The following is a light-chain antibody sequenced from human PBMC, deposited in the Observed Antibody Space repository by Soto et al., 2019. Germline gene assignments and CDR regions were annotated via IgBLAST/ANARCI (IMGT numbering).Light chain of an antibody. CDR3: HQYYSYPST. Sequence: DIQMTQSPSTLSASVGDRVTITCRASQSVSNWLAWYQQKRGKAPKLLIYAASTLQSGVPSRFSGSGSGTDFTLTISCLQSEDFATYYCHQYYSYPSTFGQGTKVDIK. V-gene: IGKV1-5*01. J-gene: IGKJ1*01. CDR1: QSVSNW. CDR2: AAS.